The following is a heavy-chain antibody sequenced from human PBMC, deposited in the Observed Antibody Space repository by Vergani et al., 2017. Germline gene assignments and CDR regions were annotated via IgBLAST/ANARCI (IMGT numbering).Heavy chain of an antibody. Sequence: EVQLVESGGGLVQPGRSLRLSCAASGFTFDDYAMHWVRQAPGKGLEWVSGISWNSGSIGYADSVKGRFTISRDNAKNSLYLQMISLRAEDTALYYCAKDLGIAVAGDDYWGQGTLVTVSS. J-gene: IGHJ4*02. D-gene: IGHD6-19*01. CDR1: GFTFDDYA. CDR2: ISWNSGSI. V-gene: IGHV3-9*01. CDR3: AKDLGIAVAGDDY.